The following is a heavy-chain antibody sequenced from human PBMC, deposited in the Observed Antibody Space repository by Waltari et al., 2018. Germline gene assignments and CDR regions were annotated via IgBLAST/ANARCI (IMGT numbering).Heavy chain of an antibody. J-gene: IGHJ4*02. CDR2: INPKNGDT. V-gene: IGHV1-2*02. CDR1: GANFTDYL. D-gene: IGHD1-26*01. Sequence: QVQLVQSGAEVKKPGASVRVSCQASGANFTDYLLHWVRQTPDQGFEWMGWINPKNGDTSYAQNFLGRVTMTRDTSINTAYMDLSGLRSDDAAVFYCARDPGPIVGAPDFWGQGTLVTVSS. CDR3: ARDPGPIVGAPDF.